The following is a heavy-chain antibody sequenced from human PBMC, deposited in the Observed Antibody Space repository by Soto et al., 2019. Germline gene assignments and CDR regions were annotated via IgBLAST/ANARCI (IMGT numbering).Heavy chain of an antibody. D-gene: IGHD5-18*01. CDR3: ARCIQGDYSYGMDV. CDR1: GYTFYSHI. V-gene: IGHV1-18*01. J-gene: IGHJ6*01. CDR2: INADYGNT. Sequence: QAQLVQSGAEVRKPGASVKVSCKASGYTFYSHIISWVRQAPGQGLEWMGRINADYGNTQYAQKFRGRVTMTTDTSTTTVYMELTNLSSGDTAVYYCARCIQGDYSYGMDVW.